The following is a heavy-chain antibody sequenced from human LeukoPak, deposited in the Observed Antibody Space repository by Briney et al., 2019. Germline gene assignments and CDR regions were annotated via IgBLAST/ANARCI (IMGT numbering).Heavy chain of an antibody. Sequence: GASVKVSCKASGYTFTSYDINWVRQATGQGLEWMGWMNPNSGNTGYAQKFQGRVTMTRNTSISTAYMELSSLRSEDTAVYYCARGVGTKLLWFGESSHIDYRGQGTLVTVSS. V-gene: IGHV1-8*01. J-gene: IGHJ4*02. D-gene: IGHD3-10*01. CDR1: GYTFTSYD. CDR2: MNPNSGNT. CDR3: ARGVGTKLLWFGESSHIDY.